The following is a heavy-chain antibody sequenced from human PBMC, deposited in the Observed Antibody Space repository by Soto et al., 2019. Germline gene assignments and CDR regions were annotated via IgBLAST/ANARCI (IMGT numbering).Heavy chain of an antibody. Sequence: QVQLQESGPGLVKPSQTLSLTCTVSGGSISSGDYYWSWLRQPPGKGLEWIGYIYYSGSTYYNPSLKSRVTISVDTSENQFSLKLSSVTAADTAVYYCAREATIAARLDSWGQGTLVTVSS. J-gene: IGHJ4*02. V-gene: IGHV4-30-4*01. D-gene: IGHD6-6*01. CDR3: AREATIAARLDS. CDR2: IYYSGST. CDR1: GGSISSGDYY.